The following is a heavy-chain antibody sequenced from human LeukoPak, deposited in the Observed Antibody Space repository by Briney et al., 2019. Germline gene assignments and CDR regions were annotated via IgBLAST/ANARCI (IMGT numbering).Heavy chain of an antibody. V-gene: IGHV3-53*01. CDR3: ASHYCTAGSCYFDG. CDR1: GFSISHNY. CDR2: IYSGGDS. Sequence: GGSLRLSCVVSGFSISHNYMSWVRQAPGKGLEWVSLIYSGGDSYYADSVKGRFIISKDNSKNTVYLRMNTLRDEDTAVYYCASHYCTAGSCYFDGWGQGTLVSVSS. D-gene: IGHD2-8*02. J-gene: IGHJ4*02.